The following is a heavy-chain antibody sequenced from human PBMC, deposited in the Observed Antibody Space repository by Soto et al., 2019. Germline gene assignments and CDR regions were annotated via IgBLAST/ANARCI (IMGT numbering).Heavy chain of an antibody. CDR3: ARGTHGAFFVY. V-gene: IGHV3-11*01. CDR2: ISSRSSTI. J-gene: IGHJ4*02. CDR1: GFTFSDYY. Sequence: QVQLVESGGGLVKRGGSLRLSCASSGFTFSDYYMSWIRQAPGKGLEWVSYISSRSSTIFYADSVKGRFTISRDNVKNSLYLQSNSLRAPYTAVYYCARGTHGAFFVYWGLVILVTVS. D-gene: IGHD2-8*01.